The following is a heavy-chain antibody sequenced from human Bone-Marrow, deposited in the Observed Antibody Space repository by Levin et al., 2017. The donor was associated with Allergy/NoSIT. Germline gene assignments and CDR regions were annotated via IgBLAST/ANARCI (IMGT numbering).Heavy chain of an antibody. V-gene: IGHV3-9*02. CDR3: GGDLSPGGMEV. CDR2: IHWNPGEA. CDR1: GFTSIDYA. J-gene: IGHJ6*02. Sequence: PGGSLRLSCAASGFTSIDYAMHWVRQTPGEAPEWVSGIHWNPGEAGYADSVKGRFTISRDKAKKSLYLQMNSLRPEDTALYYCGGDLSPGGMEVWGQGTTVTVSS.